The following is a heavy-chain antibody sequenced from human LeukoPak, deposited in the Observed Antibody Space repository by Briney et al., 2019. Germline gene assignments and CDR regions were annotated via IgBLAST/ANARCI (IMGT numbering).Heavy chain of an antibody. CDR1: GFTFSSYE. V-gene: IGHV3-48*03. CDR2: ISGSGSTI. J-gene: IGHJ5*01. Sequence: PGGSLRLSCAASGFTFSSYEMNWVRQAPGKGLQWFSYISGSGSTIWYADSVKGRFTISRDNAKNSLYLQMNSLRAEDTAVYYCARENWFDSWGQGTLVTVSS. CDR3: ARENWFDS.